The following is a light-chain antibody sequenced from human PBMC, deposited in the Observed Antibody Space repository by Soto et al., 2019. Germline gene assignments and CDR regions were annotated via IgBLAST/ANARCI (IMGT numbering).Light chain of an antibody. CDR1: SSDVGGYNY. J-gene: IGLJ1*01. Sequence: QAVVTQPASVSGSPGQSITISCTGTSSDVGGYNYVSWYQQHPGKAPKVMIYEVSNRPSGVSNRFSGSKSGNTASLTISGLQAEDEADYYCCSYTNSNTLVFGTGTKLTVL. V-gene: IGLV2-14*01. CDR2: EVS. CDR3: CSYTNSNTLV.